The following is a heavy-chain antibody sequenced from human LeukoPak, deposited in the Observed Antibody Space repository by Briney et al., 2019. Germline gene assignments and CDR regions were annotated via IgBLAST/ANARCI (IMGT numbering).Heavy chain of an antibody. V-gene: IGHV1-69*05. J-gene: IGHJ4*01. Sequence: SVKVSCKASGGTFSSYAISWVRQAPGQGLEWVGRTIPIFGTANYAQKFQGRVTITTDESTSTAYMELSSLRSEDTAVYYCASYYYGSGSYLGYWGQGTLATVSS. CDR2: TIPIFGTA. D-gene: IGHD3-10*01. CDR1: GGTFSSYA. CDR3: ASYYYGSGSYLGY.